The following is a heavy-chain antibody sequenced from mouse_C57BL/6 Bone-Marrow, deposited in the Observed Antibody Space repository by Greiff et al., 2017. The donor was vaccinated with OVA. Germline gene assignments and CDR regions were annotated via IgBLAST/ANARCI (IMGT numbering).Heavy chain of an antibody. Sequence: VQLKESGPGLVKPSQSLSLTCSVTGYSITSGYYWNWIRQFPGNKLEWMGYISYDGSNNYNPSLKNRISITRDTSKNQFFLKLNSVTTEDTATYYCAREPQPYAMDYWGQGTSVTVSS. V-gene: IGHV3-6*01. CDR3: AREPQPYAMDY. CDR1: GYSITSGYY. CDR2: ISYDGSN. J-gene: IGHJ4*01. D-gene: IGHD3-2*02.